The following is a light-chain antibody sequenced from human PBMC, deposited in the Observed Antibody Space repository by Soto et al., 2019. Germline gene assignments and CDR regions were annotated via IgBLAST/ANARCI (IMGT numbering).Light chain of an antibody. CDR2: AAS. J-gene: IGKJ4*01. CDR1: QGISSY. Sequence: DIQMTQSPSSLSASVGDIVTGACRASQGISSYLGWYQQKPGKAPNLLIYAASTLQSGVPSRFSGGGSGTDFTLTISSLQPEDFATYYCQQVYVYPSTFGGGTKVDIK. CDR3: QQVYVYPST. V-gene: IGKV1-9*01.